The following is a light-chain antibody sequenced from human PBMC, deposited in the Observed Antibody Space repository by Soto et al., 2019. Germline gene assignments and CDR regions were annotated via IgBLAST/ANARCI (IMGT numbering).Light chain of an antibody. CDR2: EGN. Sequence: QSVLAQPASVSGSPGQSITVSCTGTSXDIGNYNLVSWYQQHPGKAPKLIIYEGNKRPSGVSNRFSGSKSGSTASLTISGLQAEDEAVYYCCSYAGRRIFYVFGTGTKVTVL. V-gene: IGLV2-23*01. CDR1: SXDIGNYNL. J-gene: IGLJ1*01. CDR3: CSYAGRRIFYV.